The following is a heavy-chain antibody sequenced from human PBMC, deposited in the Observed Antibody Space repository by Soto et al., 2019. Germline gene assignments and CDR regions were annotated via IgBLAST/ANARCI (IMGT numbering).Heavy chain of an antibody. CDR2: IYPTGST. CDR3: ARAPAYCPSSTCYRYTTYHFDY. V-gene: IGHV4-4*07. D-gene: IGHD2-2*01. CDR1: GGSINDYF. Sequence: SETLSLTCSVSGGSINDYFWSWIRQPAGKGLEWIGRIYPTGSTNYNPSLTSRVTMSVDTSKNQVSLRLNSVTAADTAVYYCARAPAYCPSSTCYRYTTYHFDYWGQGTLVTVSS. J-gene: IGHJ4*02.